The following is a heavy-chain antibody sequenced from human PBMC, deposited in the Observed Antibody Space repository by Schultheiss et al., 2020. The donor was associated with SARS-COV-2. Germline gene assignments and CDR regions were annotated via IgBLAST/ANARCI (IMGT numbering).Heavy chain of an antibody. V-gene: IGHV4-61*08. CDR2: INHSGST. CDR3: AREVWRGIVVVPAGGMDV. CDR1: GGSISSGGYY. J-gene: IGHJ6*02. Sequence: SATLSLTCTVSGGSISSGGYYWSWIRQPPGKGLEWIGEINHSGSTNYNPSLKSRVTISVDTSKNQFSLKLSSVTDADTAVYYCAREVWRGIVVVPAGGMDVWGQGTTVTVSS. D-gene: IGHD2-2*01.